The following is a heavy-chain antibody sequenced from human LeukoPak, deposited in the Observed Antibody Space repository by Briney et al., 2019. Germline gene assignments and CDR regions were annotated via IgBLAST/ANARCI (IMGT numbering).Heavy chain of an antibody. CDR2: INHSGST. CDR3: ARGRYGSGSYVDY. J-gene: IGHJ4*02. D-gene: IGHD3-10*01. V-gene: IGHV4-34*01. CDR1: GGSFSGYY. Sequence: SETLSLTCAVYGGSFSGYYWSWIRQPPGKGLEWIGEINHSGSTNYNPSLKSRVTISVDTSKNQFSLKLSSVTAADTAVYYCARGRYGSGSYVDYWGQGTLVTVSS.